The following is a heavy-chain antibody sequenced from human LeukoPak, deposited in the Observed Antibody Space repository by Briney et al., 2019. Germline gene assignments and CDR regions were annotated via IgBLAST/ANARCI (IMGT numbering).Heavy chain of an antibody. J-gene: IGHJ4*02. CDR3: VRDGGVSGYDLLDY. CDR1: GFAFSDYW. CDR2: INQDGSKE. V-gene: IGHV3-7*01. Sequence: PGGSLRLSCAASGFAFSDYWMIWVRQAAGRGLEWVAYINQDGSKEHHMDSVRARFTISRDSAKNSLSLQMNSLRAEDTAVYYCVRDGGVSGYDLLDYWGQGTLVTVSS. D-gene: IGHD5-12*01.